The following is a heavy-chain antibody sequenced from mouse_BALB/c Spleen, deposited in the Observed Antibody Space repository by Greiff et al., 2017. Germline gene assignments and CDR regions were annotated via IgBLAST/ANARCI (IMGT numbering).Heavy chain of an antibody. J-gene: IGHJ4*01. D-gene: IGHD2-1*01. CDR2: INPSNGGT. CDR3: TRGYGNSYAMDY. CDR1: GYTFTSYY. Sequence: QVQLQQPGAELVKPGASVKLSCKASGYTFTSYYMYWVKQRPGQGLEWIGGINPSNGGTNFNEKFKSKATLTVDKSSSTAYMQLSSLTSEDSAVYYCTRGYGNSYAMDYWGQGTSVTVSS. V-gene: IGHV1S81*02.